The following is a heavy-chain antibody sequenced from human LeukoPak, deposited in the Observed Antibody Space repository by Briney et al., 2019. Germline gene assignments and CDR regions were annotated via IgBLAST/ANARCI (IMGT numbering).Heavy chain of an antibody. CDR2: IVVGSDNT. V-gene: IGHV1-58*02. CDR1: GFTFISSA. CDR3: VADPYYDGSGPPRWFDP. J-gene: IGHJ5*02. Sequence: ASVKVSCKASGFTFISSAMQWVRQARGQRLEWIGWIVVGSDNTNYAQKFQERVTITRDMSTSTAYMELSSLRSDDTAVYYCVADPYYDGSGPPRWFDPWGQGTLVTVSS. D-gene: IGHD3-22*01.